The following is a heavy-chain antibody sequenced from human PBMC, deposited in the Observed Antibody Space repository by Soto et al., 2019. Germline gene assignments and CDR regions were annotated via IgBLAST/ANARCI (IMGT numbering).Heavy chain of an antibody. CDR3: ARVPYYYDSSGLYYYGMDV. CDR2: IYYSGST. J-gene: IGHJ6*02. V-gene: IGHV4-59*01. D-gene: IGHD3-22*01. Sequence: ETLSLTCTVSGGSISSYYWSWIRQPPGKGLEWIGYIYYSGSTNYNPSLKSRVTISVDTSKNQFSLKLSSVTAADTAVYYCARVPYYYDSSGLYYYGMDVWGQGTTVTVSS. CDR1: GGSISSYY.